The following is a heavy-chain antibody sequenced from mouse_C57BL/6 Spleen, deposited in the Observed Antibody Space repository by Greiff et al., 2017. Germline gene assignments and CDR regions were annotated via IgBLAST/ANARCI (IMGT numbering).Heavy chain of an antibody. Sequence: DVKLQESGPGLVKPSQSLSLTCSVTGYSITSGYYWNWIRQFPGNKLEWMGYISYDGSNNYNPSLKNRISITRDTSKNQFFLKLNSVTTEDTATYYCARDRGDGYSNWGQGTTLTVSS. CDR1: GYSITSGYY. J-gene: IGHJ2*01. CDR2: ISYDGSN. CDR3: ARDRGDGYSN. V-gene: IGHV3-6*01. D-gene: IGHD2-3*01.